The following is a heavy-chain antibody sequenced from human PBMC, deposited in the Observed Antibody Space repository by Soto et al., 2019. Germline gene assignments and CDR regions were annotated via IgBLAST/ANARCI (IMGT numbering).Heavy chain of an antibody. CDR2: ISSSGSTA. CDR3: TRAAWFPYLSFY. D-gene: IGHD3-10*01. CDR1: GFTFSSFE. J-gene: IGHJ4*02. V-gene: IGHV3-48*03. Sequence: EVQLVESGGGLVQPGGSLRLSCAASGFTFSSFELHWVRQAPGKGLEWISYISSSGSTAYYAFSVEGRFTITRDNANNSVYLQMDSLRAEDTSLYYCTRAAWFPYLSFYWGEGALVTVSS.